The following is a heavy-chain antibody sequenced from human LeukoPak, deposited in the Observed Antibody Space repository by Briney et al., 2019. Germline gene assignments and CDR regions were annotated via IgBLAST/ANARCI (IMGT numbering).Heavy chain of an antibody. CDR2: INPSGGST. CDR1: GYTFTSYY. Sequence: ASVKVSCKASGYTFTSYYMHWVRQAPGQGLEWMGIINPSGGSTSYAQKFQGRVTITADESTSTAYMELSSLRSEDTAVYYCARAAYVYSSSWYSDYWGQGTLVTVSS. CDR3: ARAAYVYSSSWYSDY. D-gene: IGHD6-13*01. J-gene: IGHJ4*02. V-gene: IGHV1-46*01.